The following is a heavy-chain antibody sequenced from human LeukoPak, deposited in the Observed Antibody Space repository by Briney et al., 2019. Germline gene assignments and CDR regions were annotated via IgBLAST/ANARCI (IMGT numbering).Heavy chain of an antibody. V-gene: IGHV4-39*01. CDR3: ARLSKGRFFDYVFDF. Sequence: SETLSLTCTVSGDSVSDTTYYWGWIRQPPGQGLQWIGNIYYTGSTYYNPSLRSRVTMSVDTSKNQFSLKMSSVTAADTAVYYCARLSKGRFFDYVFDFWGQGTLLTVSS. J-gene: IGHJ4*02. CDR1: GDSVSDTTYY. D-gene: IGHD3-9*01. CDR2: IYYTGST.